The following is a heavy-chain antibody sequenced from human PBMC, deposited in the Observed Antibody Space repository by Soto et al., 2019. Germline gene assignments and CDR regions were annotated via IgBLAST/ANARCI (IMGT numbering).Heavy chain of an antibody. D-gene: IGHD2-2*01. J-gene: IGHJ4*02. Sequence: GESLKISCAASGFTFSPFWMHWVRQAPGKGLEWVSHMNADGSTTLYADSVKGRFTISRDNAKNTLYLQMNSLRAEDTAVYYCAKDGGPVYCNSPGCSAKHFDYWGQGTLVTVSS. CDR2: MNADGSTT. CDR1: GFTFSPFW. V-gene: IGHV3-74*01. CDR3: AKDGGPVYCNSPGCSAKHFDY.